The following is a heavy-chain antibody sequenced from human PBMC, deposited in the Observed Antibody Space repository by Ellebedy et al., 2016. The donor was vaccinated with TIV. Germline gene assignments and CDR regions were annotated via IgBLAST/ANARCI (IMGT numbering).Heavy chain of an antibody. J-gene: IGHJ6*02. CDR2: SRNKINTYST. Sequence: GGSLRLSCIASGFTFRRYAMHWVRQAPGKGLEWVGRSRNKINTYSTEYAASVKGRFTILRDDSKNSVYLQMNSLNTEDTAVYYCARHPSVAGPGDVWGQGTTVTVSS. D-gene: IGHD6-19*01. CDR1: GFTFRRYA. V-gene: IGHV3-72*01. CDR3: ARHPSVAGPGDV.